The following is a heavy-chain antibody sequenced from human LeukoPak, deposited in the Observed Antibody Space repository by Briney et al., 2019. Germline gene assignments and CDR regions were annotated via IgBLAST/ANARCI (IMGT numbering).Heavy chain of an antibody. D-gene: IGHD1-1*01. CDR2: ISYDGSNK. V-gene: IGHV3-30-3*01. Sequence: GGSLRLSCAASGFTFSSYAMHWVRQAPGKGLEWVAVISYDGSNKYYADSVKGRFTISRDNSKNTLYLQMNSLRVEDTAVYYCARDDDKPDNGFDIWGQGTLVTVSS. J-gene: IGHJ3*02. CDR3: ARDDDKPDNGFDI. CDR1: GFTFSSYA.